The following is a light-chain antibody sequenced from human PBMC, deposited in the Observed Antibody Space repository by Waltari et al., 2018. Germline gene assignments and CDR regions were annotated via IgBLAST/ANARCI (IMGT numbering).Light chain of an antibody. J-gene: IGLJ1*01. V-gene: IGLV2-14*03. CDR3: SSYTSSSTRV. CDR1: SSDVGGYNF. Sequence: QSALTQPASVSGSPGQSICISCTGTSSDVGGYNFVSWYQQHPGKAPQLMIYDVANRPSGVSNRFSGSKSGNTASLTISGLQAEDEADYYCSSYTSSSTRVFGTGTKVTVL. CDR2: DVA.